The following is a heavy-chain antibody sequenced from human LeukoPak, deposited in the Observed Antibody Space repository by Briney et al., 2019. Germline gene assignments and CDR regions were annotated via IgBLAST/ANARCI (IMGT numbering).Heavy chain of an antibody. V-gene: IGHV1-18*01. J-gene: IGHJ4*02. CDR1: RYTFTSYG. CDR2: ISAYNGNT. Sequence: ASVKVSCKASRYTFTSYGISWVRQAPGQGLEWMGWISAYNGNTNFAQKLQGRVTMTTDTSTSTAYMDLRSLRSDDTAVYYCARDQAATNTQVRFCLDWGQGTLVTVSS. CDR3: ARDQAATNTQVRFCLD. D-gene: IGHD3-9*01.